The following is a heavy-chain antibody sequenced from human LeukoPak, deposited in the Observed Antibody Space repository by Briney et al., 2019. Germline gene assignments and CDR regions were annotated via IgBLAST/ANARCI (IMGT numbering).Heavy chain of an antibody. CDR1: GFPFRNYG. CDR2: MWSDGTKK. Sequence: GRSLRLSCAASGFPFRNYGFHWVRQAPGKGLEWVAVMWSDGTKKYYADSVKGRFTVSRDNSKNTVYLQMNSLRDEDTAVHYCARDADTSSHYSYLDYWGQGTLVTVSS. CDR3: ARDADTSSHYSYLDY. J-gene: IGHJ4*02. D-gene: IGHD3-22*01. V-gene: IGHV3-33*01.